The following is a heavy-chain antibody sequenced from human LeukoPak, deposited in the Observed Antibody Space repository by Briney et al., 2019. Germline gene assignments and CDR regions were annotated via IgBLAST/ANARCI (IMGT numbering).Heavy chain of an antibody. CDR1: GGSVSSSY. V-gene: IGHV4-59*02. CDR2: LYHSGNT. Sequence: SETLSLTCTVSGGSVSSSYWSWIRQSPGKALEWIAYLYHSGNTNYNPSLKSRVTISVDTSKNQFSLNLSPVTAADTAVYYCARRGRFFDLWGRGTLVTVSS. D-gene: IGHD3-16*01. CDR3: ARRGRFFDL. J-gene: IGHJ2*01.